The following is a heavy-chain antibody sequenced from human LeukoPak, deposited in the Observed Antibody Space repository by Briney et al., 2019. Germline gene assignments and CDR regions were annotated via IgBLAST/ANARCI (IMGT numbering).Heavy chain of an antibody. V-gene: IGHV3-43*01. J-gene: IGHJ4*02. CDR2: INWEGGGT. CDR3: AKAAGRGNQLDY. CDR1: GFSFDDYP. Sequence: GGSLRLSCAASGFSFDDYPMNWVRQAPGKGLEWVSLINWEGGGTYYADSVKGRFTISRDNSNNSLYLQMNSLRAEDTALYYCAKAAGRGNQLDYWGQGTLVIVSS. D-gene: IGHD1-14*01.